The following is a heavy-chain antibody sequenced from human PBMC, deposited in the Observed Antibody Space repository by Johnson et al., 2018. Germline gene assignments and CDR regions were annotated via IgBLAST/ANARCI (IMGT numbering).Heavy chain of an antibody. V-gene: IGHV1-8*01. CDR2: MNPNSGNT. D-gene: IGHD2-2*01. Sequence: VQLLESGAEVKKPGASVKVSCKASGYTFTSHDINWVRQATGQGLEWMGWMNPNSGNTGSAQKFQGRVTMTRNTSISTAYMELSSLRSEDTAVYYCARGLIGSTSSLFHHWGQGTPVTVSS. CDR3: ARGLIGSTSSLFHH. CDR1: GYTFTSHD. J-gene: IGHJ1*01.